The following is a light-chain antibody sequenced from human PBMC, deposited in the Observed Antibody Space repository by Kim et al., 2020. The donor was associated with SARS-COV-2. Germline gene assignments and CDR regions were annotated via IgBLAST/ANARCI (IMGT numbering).Light chain of an antibody. J-gene: IGLJ2*01. CDR1: SSNIESNA. CDR3: AAWDDRLKGVV. CDR2: SNA. Sequence: GDRIIIARSGNSSNIESNAVDWCQQFPGTAPKLLIYSNAQRPSGVPDRFSGRRSGTSASLAISWLQSEDEADYYCAAWDDRLKGVVFGGGTQLTVL. V-gene: IGLV1-44*01.